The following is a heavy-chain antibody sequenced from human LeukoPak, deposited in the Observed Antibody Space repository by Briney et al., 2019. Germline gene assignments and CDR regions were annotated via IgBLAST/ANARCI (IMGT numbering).Heavy chain of an antibody. J-gene: IGHJ3*02. CDR3: ARRGGSGYYDAFDI. Sequence: GGSLRLSCAASGFTFSSYNMNWVRQAPGKGLEWVSSISSSSFIYYADSVKGRFTISRDNAKNSLYLQMNSLRAEDTAVYYCARRGGSGYYDAFDIWGQGTMVTVSS. D-gene: IGHD3-22*01. CDR2: ISSSSFI. V-gene: IGHV3-21*01. CDR1: GFTFSSYN.